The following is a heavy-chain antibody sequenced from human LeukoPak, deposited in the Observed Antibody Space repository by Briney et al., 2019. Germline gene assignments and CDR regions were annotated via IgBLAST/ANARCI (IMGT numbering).Heavy chain of an antibody. CDR1: GGSFSGYY. CDR2: INHSGST. Sequence: SETLSLTCAVYGGSFSGYYWSWIRQPPGKGLEWIGEINHSGSTNFNPSLKSRVTISVDTSKNQFSLKLSSVTAADTAVYYCARGLRNYGDYSFDPWGQGTLVTVSS. J-gene: IGHJ5*02. V-gene: IGHV4-34*01. D-gene: IGHD4-17*01. CDR3: ARGLRNYGDYSFDP.